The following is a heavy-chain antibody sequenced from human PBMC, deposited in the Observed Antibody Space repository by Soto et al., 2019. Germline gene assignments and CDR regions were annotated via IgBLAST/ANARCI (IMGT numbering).Heavy chain of an antibody. CDR3: ARMGAGKGYYYGMDV. CDR2: IDWDDDK. Sequence: GSGPTLVNPTQTLTLTCTFSGFSLSTSGMCVSWIRQPPGKALEWLALIDWDDDKYYSTSLKTRLTISKDTSKNQVVLTMTNMDPVDTATYYCARMGAGKGYYYGMDVWGQGTTVTVSS. J-gene: IGHJ6*02. V-gene: IGHV2-70*01. CDR1: GFSLSTSGMC. D-gene: IGHD1-26*01.